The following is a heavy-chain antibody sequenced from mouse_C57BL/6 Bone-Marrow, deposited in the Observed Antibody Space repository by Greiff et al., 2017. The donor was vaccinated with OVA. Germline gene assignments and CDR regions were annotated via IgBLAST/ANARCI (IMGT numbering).Heavy chain of an antibody. CDR3: ARLGYYTGYYAMDY. V-gene: IGHV1-55*01. CDR1: GYTFTSYW. CDR2: IYPGSGST. Sequence: VQLQQSGAELVKPGASVKMSCKASGYTFTSYWITWVRQRPGQGLEWIGDIYPGSGSTNYNEKFKSKATLTVDTSSSTAYMQLSSLTSEDSAVYYCARLGYYTGYYAMDYWGQGTSVTVSS. D-gene: IGHD2-3*01. J-gene: IGHJ4*01.